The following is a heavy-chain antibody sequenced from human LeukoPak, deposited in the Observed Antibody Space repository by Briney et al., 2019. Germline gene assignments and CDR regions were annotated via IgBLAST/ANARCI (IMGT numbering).Heavy chain of an antibody. D-gene: IGHD3/OR15-3a*01. Sequence: PSETLSLTCTVSGVSISSGDYYWSWIRQPPGEGLEWIGYFYFSESTFDNPSLRSRVTISGDTSKNQLSLKLNSVTAADTAVYYCARAMTFHNWFNPWGQGTLVTVSS. V-gene: IGHV4-30-4*01. CDR1: GVSISSGDYY. CDR3: ARAMTFHNWFNP. CDR2: FYFSEST. J-gene: IGHJ5*02.